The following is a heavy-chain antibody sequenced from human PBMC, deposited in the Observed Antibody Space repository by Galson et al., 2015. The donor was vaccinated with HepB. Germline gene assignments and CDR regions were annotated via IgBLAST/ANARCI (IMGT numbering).Heavy chain of an antibody. CDR3: ARMEGVTPGGTFDY. CDR1: GFSFSNYW. J-gene: IGHJ4*02. V-gene: IGHV3-7*01. Sequence: LRLSCAASGFSFSNYWMSWVRQAPGKGLEWVANIKQDGSEKYYVDSVKGRFTISRDNTKNSLYLLMNSLRAEDTAVYYCARMEGVTPGGTFDYWGQGTLVTVSS. CDR2: IKQDGSEK. D-gene: IGHD3-10*01.